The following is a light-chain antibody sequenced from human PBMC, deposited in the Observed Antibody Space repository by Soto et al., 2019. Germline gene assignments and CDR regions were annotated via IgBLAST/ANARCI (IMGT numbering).Light chain of an antibody. CDR2: AAS. CDR3: QQSYSTPQNT. Sequence: DIQMTQSPSSLSASVGDRVTITCRASQSIRYYLNWYQQKPGEAPKLLIYAASSLQSGVPSRFSGSGSGTDFTLTISSLQPEDFATYYCQQSYSTPQNTFGQGTKLEIK. V-gene: IGKV1-39*01. CDR1: QSIRYY. J-gene: IGKJ2*01.